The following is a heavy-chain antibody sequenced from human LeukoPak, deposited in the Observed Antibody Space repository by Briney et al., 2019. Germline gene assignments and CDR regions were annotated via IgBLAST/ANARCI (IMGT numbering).Heavy chain of an antibody. CDR3: ARDNGSSEYYFDY. CDR2: IYYSGST. D-gene: IGHD6-6*01. CDR1: GGSISSYY. Sequence: SETLSLTCTVSGGSISSYYWSWIRQPPGKGLEWIGYIYYSGSTNYNPSLKSRVTISVDTSKNQFSLKLNSVTAADTAVYYCARDNGSSEYYFDYWGQGTLVTASS. V-gene: IGHV4-59*01. J-gene: IGHJ4*02.